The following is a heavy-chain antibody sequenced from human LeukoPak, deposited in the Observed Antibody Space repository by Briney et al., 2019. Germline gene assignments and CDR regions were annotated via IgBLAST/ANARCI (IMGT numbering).Heavy chain of an antibody. CDR2: INPSGGST. CDR3: ARSSGSYSIDY. D-gene: IGHD1-26*01. V-gene: IGHV1-46*01. J-gene: IGHJ4*02. CDR1: GYTFTSYY. Sequence: ASVKVSCKASGYTFTSYYMHWVRQAPGQGLEWMGIINPSGGSTSHAQKFQGRVTMTRDMSTSTVYMELSSLRSEDTAVYYCARSSGSYSIDYWGQGTLVTVSS.